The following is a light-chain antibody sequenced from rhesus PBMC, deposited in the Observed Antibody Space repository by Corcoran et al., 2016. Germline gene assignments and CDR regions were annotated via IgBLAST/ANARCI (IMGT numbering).Light chain of an antibody. V-gene: IGKV1-59*02. J-gene: IGKJ3*01. CDR3: QKCDSAPFT. Sequence: AIQMTQSPSSLSASVGDTVTITCRASQSIGSNLAWYQQKPGKVPKLLIYAASTLQSEVPSRFSGSESGTDFSLTISSLQPEDFATYYCQKCDSAPFTFGPGTRLDIK. CDR2: AAS. CDR1: QSIGSN.